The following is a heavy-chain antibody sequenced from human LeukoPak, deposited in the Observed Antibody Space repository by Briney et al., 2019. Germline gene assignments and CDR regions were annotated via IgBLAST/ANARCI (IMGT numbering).Heavy chain of an antibody. J-gene: IGHJ5*02. CDR1: RYSITNNYY. CDR3: ARLGNTRVSIDP. D-gene: IGHD7-27*01. CDR2: IYYGAST. V-gene: IGHV4-38-2*01. Sequence: SETLSLTCAVSRYSITNNYYWGWIRQPPGKGLEWIGSIYYGASTYYNPSLKSRVTISLDASKNQFSLGLTSVTAADTAVYYCARLGNTRVSIDPWGQGTLVTVSS.